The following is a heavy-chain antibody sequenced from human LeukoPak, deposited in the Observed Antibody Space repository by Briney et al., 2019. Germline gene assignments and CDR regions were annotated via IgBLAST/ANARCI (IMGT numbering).Heavy chain of an antibody. V-gene: IGHV3-30*02. CDR1: GFTFSSYG. Sequence: GGSLRLSCAAPGFTFSSYGMHWVRQAPGKGLEWVAFIRYDGSNKYYADSVKGRFTISRDNSKNTLYLQMNSRRAEDTAVYYCVKDLTFPDYGGGYWGQGTLVTASS. J-gene: IGHJ4*02. CDR2: IRYDGSNK. CDR3: VKDLTFPDYGGGY. D-gene: IGHD4-17*01.